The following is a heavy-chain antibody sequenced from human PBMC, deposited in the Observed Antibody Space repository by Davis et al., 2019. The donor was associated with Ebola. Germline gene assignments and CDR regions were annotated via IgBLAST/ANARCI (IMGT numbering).Heavy chain of an antibody. J-gene: IGHJ4*02. CDR1: GGSISSYY. Sequence: PSETLSLTCTVSGGSISSYYWIWIRQPPGKGLEWNGWIPYSGSTSYNPSLKSRVTISVDTSKSQFSLRVTSVTAADTAVYYCAGSREGYTYFDFWGQGTLVTVSS. D-gene: IGHD5-24*01. CDR2: IPYSGST. V-gene: IGHV4-59*08. CDR3: AGSREGYTYFDF.